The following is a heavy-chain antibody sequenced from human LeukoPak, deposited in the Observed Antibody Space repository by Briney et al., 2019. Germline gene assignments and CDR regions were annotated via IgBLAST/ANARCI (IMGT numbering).Heavy chain of an antibody. CDR1: GVSFSGYY. V-gene: IGHV4-34*01. CDR2: IYYSGST. Sequence: SSETLSLTCAVYGVSFSGYYWSWIRQPPGKGLEWIGSIYYSGSTYYNPSLKSRVTVSVDTSKNQFSLKLSSVTAADTAVYYCARLFSTNFDYWGQGTLVTVSS. J-gene: IGHJ4*02. CDR3: ARLFSTNFDY. D-gene: IGHD6-13*01.